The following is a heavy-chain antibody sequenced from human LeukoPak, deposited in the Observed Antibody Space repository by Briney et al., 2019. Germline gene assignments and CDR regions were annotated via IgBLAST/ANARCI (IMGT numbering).Heavy chain of an antibody. J-gene: IGHJ6*02. CDR1: GFTFSSYG. D-gene: IGHD3-10*01. CDR2: ISYDGSNK. V-gene: IGHV3-30*03. CDR3: ARVVPGYSYYGMDV. Sequence: PGGSLRLSCAASGFTFSSYGMHWVRQAPGKGLEWVAVISYDGSNKYYADSVKGRFTISRDNSKNTLYLQMNSLRAEDTAVYYCARVVPGYSYYGMDVWGQGTTVTVSS.